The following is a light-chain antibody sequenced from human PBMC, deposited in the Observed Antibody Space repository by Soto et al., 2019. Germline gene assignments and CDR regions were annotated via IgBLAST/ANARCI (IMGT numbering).Light chain of an antibody. CDR1: NSNIGTYT. Sequence: QSVLTQPPSASGTPGQRVIISCSGSNSNIGTYTVNWYQQLPGTAPKLLIYTDYQRPSGVPDRFSGSKSGTSASLAISGLQSEDEADYYCASWDDSLSGGVFGGRTKLTVL. J-gene: IGLJ3*02. CDR2: TDY. CDR3: ASWDDSLSGGV. V-gene: IGLV1-44*01.